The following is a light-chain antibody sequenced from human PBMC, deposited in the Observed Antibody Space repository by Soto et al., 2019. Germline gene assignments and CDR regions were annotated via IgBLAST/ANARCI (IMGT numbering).Light chain of an antibody. CDR1: QSVSSTF. CDR3: QQYGSSPMYT. Sequence: EIVLTQSPGTLALSPGERATLSCRASQSVSSTFLAWYQQKPCQAPRLLIHGASTRATGIPDRFSGSGSGTDFTLTISRLKPVDFAVYYCQQYGSSPMYTFGQGIMLESK. J-gene: IGKJ2*01. V-gene: IGKV3-20*01. CDR2: GAS.